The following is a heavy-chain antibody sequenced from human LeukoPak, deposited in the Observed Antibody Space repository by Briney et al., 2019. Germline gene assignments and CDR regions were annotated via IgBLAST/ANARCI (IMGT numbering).Heavy chain of an antibody. J-gene: IGHJ4*02. Sequence: GGSLRLYCAASRFTFNDYWMIWLPQAPGKGLVGVANIKRDRSEIYYLDFLKGRFTISRDNAKNSLYLQMNSLRGEDTAVYYCARGGTYCNGDCPPAYWGQGTLVTVSS. V-gene: IGHV3-7*01. CDR3: ARGGTYCNGDCPPAY. CDR1: RFTFNDYW. D-gene: IGHD2-21*02. CDR2: IKRDRSEI.